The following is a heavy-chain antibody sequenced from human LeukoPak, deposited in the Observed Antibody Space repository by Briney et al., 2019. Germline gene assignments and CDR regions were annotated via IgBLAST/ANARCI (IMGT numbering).Heavy chain of an antibody. Sequence: SQTLSLTCTVSGGSISSGDYYWSWIRQPPGKGLEWIGYIYYSGTTYYNPSLKSRVTISVDTSKNQFSLKLTSVTAADTAVYYCARGPYGSGRYYWGQGTLVTVSS. CDR1: GGSISSGDYY. CDR2: IYYSGTT. CDR3: ARGPYGSGRYY. D-gene: IGHD3-10*01. V-gene: IGHV4-30-4*01. J-gene: IGHJ4*02.